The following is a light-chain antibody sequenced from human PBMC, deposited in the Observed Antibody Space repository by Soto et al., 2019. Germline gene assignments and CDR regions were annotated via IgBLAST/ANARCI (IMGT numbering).Light chain of an antibody. CDR2: EVS. V-gene: IGLV2-14*01. CDR1: SSDVGGYNY. Sequence: QSALTQPASVSGSPGQSITISCTGTSSDVGGYNYVSWYQQHTGKAPKLMIYEVSNRPSGVSNRFSGSKSGNTASLTISGLQAEDEAAYYCSSYTSSIPYVFGTGTKVTVL. CDR3: SSYTSSIPYV. J-gene: IGLJ1*01.